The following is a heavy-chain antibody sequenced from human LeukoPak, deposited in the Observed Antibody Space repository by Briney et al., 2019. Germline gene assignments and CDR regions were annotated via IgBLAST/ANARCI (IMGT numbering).Heavy chain of an antibody. V-gene: IGHV6-1*01. D-gene: IGHD7-27*01. Sequence: SQTLSLTCAISGDSVSTNSDAWNWTRQSPSRGLGWLGRTYYRSSWYNDYAVSVKSRIIISPDTSKNHFSLQLNSVTPEDTAIYYCARGTGVFDYWGQGTLVTVSS. CDR3: ARGTGVFDY. J-gene: IGHJ4*02. CDR1: GDSVSTNSDA. CDR2: TYYRSSWYN.